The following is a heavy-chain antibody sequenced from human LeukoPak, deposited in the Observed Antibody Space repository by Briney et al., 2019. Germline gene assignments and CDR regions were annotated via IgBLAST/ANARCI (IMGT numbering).Heavy chain of an antibody. Sequence: FETLSLTCTVSGGSISSYYWSWIRQPPGKGLEWIGYIYYSGSTNCNPSLKSRVTISGDTSKNQFSLKLSSVTAADTAVYYCASSLYYDFWSGYFRTYYFDYWGPGNMVTVSS. CDR1: GGSISSYY. CDR3: ASSLYYDFWSGYFRTYYFDY. J-gene: IGHJ4*02. CDR2: IYYSGST. D-gene: IGHD3-3*01. V-gene: IGHV4-59*01.